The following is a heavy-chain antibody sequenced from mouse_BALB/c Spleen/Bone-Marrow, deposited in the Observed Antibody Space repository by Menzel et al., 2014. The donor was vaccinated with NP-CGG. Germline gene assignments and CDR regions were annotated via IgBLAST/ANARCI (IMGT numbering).Heavy chain of an antibody. J-gene: IGHJ3*01. V-gene: IGHV6-6*02. CDR1: GFTFSNYW. CDR2: IRLKSNNYAT. CDR3: TTGFAY. Sequence: EVMLVESGGGLVQPGGSMKLSCVASGFTFSNYWMNWVRQSPEKGLEWVAEIRLKSNNYATHYAESVKGRFTISRDDSKSSVHLQMNNLRAEDTGIYYCTTGFAYWGQGTLVTVSA.